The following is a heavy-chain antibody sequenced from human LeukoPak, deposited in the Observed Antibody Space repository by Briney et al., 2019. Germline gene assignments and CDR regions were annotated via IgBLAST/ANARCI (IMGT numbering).Heavy chain of an antibody. J-gene: IGHJ4*02. Sequence: GGSLRLSCAASGFTFSSYEMNWVRRAPGKGLEWVSYISSSGSTIYYADSVKGRFTNSRDNAKNSLYLQMNSLRAEDTAVYYCARGAPYSSRSGGIDYWGQGTLSPSPQ. CDR1: GFTFSSYE. D-gene: IGHD6-13*01. CDR3: ARGAPYSSRSGGIDY. V-gene: IGHV3-48*03. CDR2: ISSSGSTI.